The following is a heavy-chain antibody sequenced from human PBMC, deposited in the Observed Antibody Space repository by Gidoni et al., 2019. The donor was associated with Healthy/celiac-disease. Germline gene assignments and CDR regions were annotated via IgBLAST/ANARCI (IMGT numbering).Heavy chain of an antibody. CDR1: GGTFSSYA. V-gene: IGHV1-69*01. D-gene: IGHD4-17*01. CDR3: ARDRSTVTTDENGMDV. J-gene: IGHJ6*02. CDR2: IIPIFGTA. Sequence: QVQLVQSGAEVKKPGSSVKVSCKASGGTFSSYAISWVRQAPGQGLEWMGGIIPIFGTANYAQKFQGRVTITADESTSTAYMGLSSLRSEDTAVYYCARDRSTVTTDENGMDVWGQGTTVTVAS.